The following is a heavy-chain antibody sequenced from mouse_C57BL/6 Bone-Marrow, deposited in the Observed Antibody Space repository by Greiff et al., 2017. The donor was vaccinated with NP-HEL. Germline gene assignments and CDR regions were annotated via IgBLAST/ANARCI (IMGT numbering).Heavy chain of an antibody. Sequence: VQLQQSGAELVRPGASVKLSCTVSGFNIKDDYMHWVKQRPEQGLEWIGWIDPENGDTEYASKFQGKATITADTSSNTAYLQLSSLTSEDTAVYYCTTGGSSPYAMDCGGQGNSVSVSS. CDR2: IDPENGDT. V-gene: IGHV14-4*01. CDR3: TTGGSSPYAMDC. J-gene: IGHJ4*01. CDR1: GFNIKDDY. D-gene: IGHD1-1*01.